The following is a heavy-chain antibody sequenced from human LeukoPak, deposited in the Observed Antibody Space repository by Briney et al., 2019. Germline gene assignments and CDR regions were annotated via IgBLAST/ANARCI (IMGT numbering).Heavy chain of an antibody. D-gene: IGHD1-26*01. CDR2: INPSGGST. CDR3: ARESSGGDFDY. Sequence: ASVKVSCKASGYTFTSYYMHWVRQAPGQGLEWMGIINPSGGSTSYAQKFQGRVTITRDTSASTAYMELNSLRSEDMAVYYCARESSGGDFDYWGQGTLVTVSS. CDR1: GYTFTSYY. V-gene: IGHV1-46*01. J-gene: IGHJ4*02.